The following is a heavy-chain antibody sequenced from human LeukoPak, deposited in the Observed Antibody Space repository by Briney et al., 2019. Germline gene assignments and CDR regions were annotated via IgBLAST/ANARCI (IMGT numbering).Heavy chain of an antibody. V-gene: IGHV3-23*01. D-gene: IGHD2-15*01. Sequence: PGGSLRLSCAASGFTFSSYAMSWVRQAPGKGLEWVSTISGSGGSTYYADSVKGRFTISGDNSKNTLYLQMNSLRAEDTAVYYCAKAQSRYYYYYGMDVWGQGTTVTVSS. J-gene: IGHJ6*02. CDR1: GFTFSSYA. CDR3: AKAQSRYYYYYGMDV. CDR2: ISGSGGST.